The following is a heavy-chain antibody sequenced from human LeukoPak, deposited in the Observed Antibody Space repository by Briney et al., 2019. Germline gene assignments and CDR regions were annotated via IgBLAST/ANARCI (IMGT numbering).Heavy chain of an antibody. D-gene: IGHD3-10*01. CDR2: IYYSGST. J-gene: IGHJ4*02. CDR3: ARRGNDGFFDY. CDR1: GGSISSSSYY. Sequence: SETLSLTCTVSGGSISSSSYYWGWIRQPPGKGLEWIGYIYYSGSTNYNPSLKSRVTISVDTSKNQFSLKLSSVTAADTAVYYCARRGNDGFFDYWGQGTLVTVSS. V-gene: IGHV4-61*05.